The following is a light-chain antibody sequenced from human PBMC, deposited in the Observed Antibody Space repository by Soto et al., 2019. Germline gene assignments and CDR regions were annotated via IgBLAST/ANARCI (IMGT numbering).Light chain of an antibody. CDR3: QQYYSTLT. CDR2: WAS. CDR1: QSVLYSSNNKNY. Sequence: DIVMTQSPDSLSMSLGDRATINCKSSQSVLYSSNNKNYLAWYQQKPGQPPNLLIYWASTRESGVPDRFSGSGSGTDFTLTISSLQAEDVAVYYCQQYYSTLTFGGATKVDIK. V-gene: IGKV4-1*01. J-gene: IGKJ4*01.